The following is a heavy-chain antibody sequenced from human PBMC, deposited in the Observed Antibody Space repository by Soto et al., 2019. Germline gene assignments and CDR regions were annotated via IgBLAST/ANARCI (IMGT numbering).Heavy chain of an antibody. V-gene: IGHV1-69*01. CDR3: AREGPLDYCSGGSCYFDY. CDR1: GGTFSSYA. Sequence: QVQLVQSGAEVKKPGSSVKVSCKASGGTFSSYAISWVRQAPGQGLEWMGGIIPIFGTANYAQKFQGRVTITAEESTSTGYMELRSLRSEDTAVYYCAREGPLDYCSGGSCYFDYWGQGTLVTVSS. J-gene: IGHJ4*02. D-gene: IGHD2-15*01. CDR2: IIPIFGTA.